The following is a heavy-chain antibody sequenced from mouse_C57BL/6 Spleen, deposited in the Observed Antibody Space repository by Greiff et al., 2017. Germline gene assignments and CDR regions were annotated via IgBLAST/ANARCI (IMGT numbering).Heavy chain of an antibody. V-gene: IGHV2-9-1*01. CDR2: IWTGGGT. CDR1: GFSLTSYA. D-gene: IGHD2-4*01. J-gene: IGHJ4*01. CDR3: ARNRIYYDYVGLMDY. Sequence: QVQLQQSGPGLVAPSQSLSITCTVSGFSLTSYAISWVRQPPGKGLEWLGVIWTGGGTNYNSALKSRLSISKDNSKSQVFLKMNSLQTDDAARYYCARNRIYYDYVGLMDYWGQGTSVTVSA.